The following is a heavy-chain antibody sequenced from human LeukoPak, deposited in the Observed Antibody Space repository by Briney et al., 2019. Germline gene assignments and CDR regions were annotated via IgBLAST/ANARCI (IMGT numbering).Heavy chain of an antibody. CDR2: ISYDGSNK. Sequence: PGGSLRLSCAASGFTFSSYAMHWVRQAPGKVLEWVAVISYDGSNKYYADSVKGRFTISRDNSKNSLYLQMNSLRAEDTAVYYCAKEFSSVTFFDYWGQGTLVTVSS. CDR1: GFTFSSYA. V-gene: IGHV3-30*04. J-gene: IGHJ4*02. CDR3: AKEFSSVTFFDY. D-gene: IGHD4-17*01.